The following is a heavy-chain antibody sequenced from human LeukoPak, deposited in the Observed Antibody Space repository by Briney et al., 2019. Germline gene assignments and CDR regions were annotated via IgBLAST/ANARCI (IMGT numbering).Heavy chain of an antibody. CDR3: ARDRDYIFFDY. CDR2: ISHDGRSR. J-gene: IGHJ4*02. D-gene: IGHD4-11*01. Sequence: PGGSLRLSCAASEFPFSSYVMHWVRQVPGKGLVWDSRISHDGRSRTYADSVKGRFTISRDNAENTLYLQMNSLRVEDTAVYFCARDRDYIFFDYWGQGALVTVSS. V-gene: IGHV3-74*01. CDR1: EFPFSSYV.